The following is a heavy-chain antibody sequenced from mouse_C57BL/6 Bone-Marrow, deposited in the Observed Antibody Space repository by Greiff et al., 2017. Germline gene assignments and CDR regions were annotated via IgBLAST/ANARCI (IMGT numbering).Heavy chain of an antibody. J-gene: IGHJ3*01. V-gene: IGHV1-69*01. CDR1: GYTFTSYW. D-gene: IGHD3-2*02. CDR2: IDPSDSYT. CDR3: ARSSSGYDAY. Sequence: QVQLQQSGAELVMPGASVKLSCKASGYTFTSYWMHWVKQRPGQGLEWIGEIDPSDSYTNYNQKFKGKSTLTVDKSSSTAYMQLSSLTSEDSAVYYGARSSSGYDAYWGQGTLVTVSA.